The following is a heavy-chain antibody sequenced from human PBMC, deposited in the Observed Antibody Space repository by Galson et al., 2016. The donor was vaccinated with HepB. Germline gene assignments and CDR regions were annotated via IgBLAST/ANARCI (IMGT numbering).Heavy chain of an antibody. CDR2: INAGNGDT. CDR1: GYTFTNYA. CDR3: ARVSRPYYYDSSGPFDY. Sequence: SVKVSCKASGYTFTNYAVHWVRQAPGQRLEWMGWINAGNGDTIYSQKFRGRVTITRDTFASTAFMELSGLRSADTAVYYCARVSRPYYYDSSGPFDYWGQGTLVTVSS. V-gene: IGHV1-3*01. D-gene: IGHD3-22*01. J-gene: IGHJ4*02.